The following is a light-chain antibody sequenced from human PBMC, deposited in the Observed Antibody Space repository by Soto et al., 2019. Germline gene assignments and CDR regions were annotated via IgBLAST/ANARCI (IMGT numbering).Light chain of an antibody. Sequence: EIVMTQSPATLSVSPGERATLSCRASQSVSSNLAWYQQKPGQAPRLLIYGASTRATGIPARFSGSGSGTEFTLTISSLQSEAFAVYYCQQYNNWPPLTFGGGNKGEIK. CDR1: QSVSSN. V-gene: IGKV3-15*01. J-gene: IGKJ4*01. CDR2: GAS. CDR3: QQYNNWPPLT.